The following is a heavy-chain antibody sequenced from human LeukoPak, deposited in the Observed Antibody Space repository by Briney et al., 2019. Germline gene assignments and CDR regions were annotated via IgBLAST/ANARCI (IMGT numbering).Heavy chain of an antibody. Sequence: SETLSLTCTVSSGSISTNNYYWGWVRQPPGKALEWIGNIFYSGTTYYSPSLKSRVTISLDTSRNQFSLKLSSVTAAGTAVYYCARDGYSGNDGLWGQGTLVTVSS. CDR3: ARDGYSGNDGL. CDR1: SGSISTNNYY. J-gene: IGHJ4*02. CDR2: IFYSGTT. V-gene: IGHV4-39*07. D-gene: IGHD5-12*01.